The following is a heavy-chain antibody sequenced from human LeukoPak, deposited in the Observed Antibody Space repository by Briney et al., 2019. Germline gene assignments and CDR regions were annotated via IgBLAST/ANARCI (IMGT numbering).Heavy chain of an antibody. CDR1: GYTFTGYY. CDR3: ARDPSTVTTYFFDY. V-gene: IGHV1-2*02. CDR2: IDPNSGGT. Sequence: ASVKVSCKASGYTFTGYYMHWVRQAPGQGLEWMGWIDPNSGGTKFAQKFQGRVTMTRDTSISTAYMELSRLKSDDTAVYYCARDPSTVTTYFFDYWGQGTLVTVSS. J-gene: IGHJ4*02. D-gene: IGHD4-11*01.